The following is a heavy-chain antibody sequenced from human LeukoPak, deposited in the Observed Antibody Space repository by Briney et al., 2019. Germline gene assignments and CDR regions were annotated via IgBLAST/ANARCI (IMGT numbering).Heavy chain of an antibody. V-gene: IGHV4-39*01. D-gene: IGHD6-13*01. CDR3: ARPRVAAAGRGWFDP. CDR2: IYYSGST. Sequence: SETLSLTCTVSGGSISSSSYYWGWIRQPPGKGLEWIGSIYYSGSTYYHPSLKSRVTISVDTSKNQFSLKLSSVTAADTAVYYCARPRVAAAGRGWFDPWGQGTLVTVSS. CDR1: GGSISSSSYY. J-gene: IGHJ5*02.